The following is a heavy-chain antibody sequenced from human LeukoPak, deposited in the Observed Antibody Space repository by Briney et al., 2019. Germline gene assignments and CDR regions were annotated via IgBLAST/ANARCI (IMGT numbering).Heavy chain of an antibody. D-gene: IGHD3-10*01. J-gene: IGHJ4*02. CDR3: ARGPSSGYYGSGSYYNGDY. CDR2: IIPIFGTA. V-gene: IGHV1-69*13. Sequence: SVKVSCKASGGTFSSYAISWVRHAPGQGLEWMGGIIPIFGTANYAQKFQGRVTITADESPSTAYMELSSLGSEDTAVYCWARGPSSGYYGSGSYYNGDYWGQGTLVTVSS. CDR1: GGTFSSYA.